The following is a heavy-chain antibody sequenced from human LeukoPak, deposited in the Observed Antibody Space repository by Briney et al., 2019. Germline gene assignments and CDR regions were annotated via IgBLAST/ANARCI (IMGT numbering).Heavy chain of an antibody. CDR2: IYHSGST. V-gene: IGHV4-30-2*01. D-gene: IGHD5-12*01. CDR3: ARGPRGATIFDH. CDR1: GGSISSGGYS. J-gene: IGHJ4*02. Sequence: SETLSLTCAVSGGSISSGGYSWSWIRQPPGKGLEWIGYIYHSGSTYYNPSLKSPVTISVDRSKNQFSLKLSSVTAADTAVYYCARGPRGATIFDHWGQGTLVTVSS.